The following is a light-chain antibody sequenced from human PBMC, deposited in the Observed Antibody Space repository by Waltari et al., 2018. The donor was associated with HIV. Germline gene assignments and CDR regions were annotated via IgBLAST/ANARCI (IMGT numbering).Light chain of an antibody. V-gene: IGLV1-51*01. CDR1: RSKNGNNY. CDR3: GTWDSSLSAGWV. Sequence: QSVLTQPPSVSAAPGQKVTISCPGSRSKNGNNYVSWYQQLPGKAPKLLIYDNNKRPSGIPDRFSGSKSGTSATLGITGLQTGDEADYYCGTWDSSLSAGWVFGGGTKLTVL. J-gene: IGLJ3*02. CDR2: DNN.